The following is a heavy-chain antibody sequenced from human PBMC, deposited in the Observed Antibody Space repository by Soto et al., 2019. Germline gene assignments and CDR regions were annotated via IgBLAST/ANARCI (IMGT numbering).Heavy chain of an antibody. V-gene: IGHV3-21*01. CDR1: VFTFSSYS. J-gene: IGHJ4*02. CDR3: ARDFLVFVGGAIDY. D-gene: IGHD3-16*01. Sequence: EVQLVESGGGLVKPGGSLRLSCAASVFTFSSYSMNWVRQAPGKGLEWVSDISSSSSYIYYADSVKGRFTISRDNAKNSLYLQMNSLRAEDTAVYYCARDFLVFVGGAIDYWGQGTLVTVSS. CDR2: ISSSSSYI.